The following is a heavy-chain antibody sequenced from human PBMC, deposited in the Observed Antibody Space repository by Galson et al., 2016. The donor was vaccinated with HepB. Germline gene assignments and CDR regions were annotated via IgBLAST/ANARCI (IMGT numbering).Heavy chain of an antibody. CDR3: ARATRDSGHDFFWSFDL. CDR2: IFYTGAT. CDR1: VGSISDNY. J-gene: IGHJ2*01. D-gene: IGHD5-12*01. Sequence: SETLSLTCSVSVGSISDNYWTWIRQPPGKGLVWIGSIFYTGATNYVPSLRRRVTMSVDTSKNQFSLKLISVTAADTAVYYCARATRDSGHDFFWSFDLWGRCALVTVSS. V-gene: IGHV4-59*01.